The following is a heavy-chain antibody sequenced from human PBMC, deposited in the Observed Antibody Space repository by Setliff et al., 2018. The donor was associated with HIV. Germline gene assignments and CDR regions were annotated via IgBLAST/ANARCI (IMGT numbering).Heavy chain of an antibody. J-gene: IGHJ6*02. Sequence: GASVRLSCAASGFTFSSYWMHWVRQAPGKGLVWVSRINSDGSGTSYADSVKGRFTISRDNAKNTLYLQMNSLRAEDMAVYYCARGHSGYKNGMDVWGQGTTVTVSS. CDR3: ARGHSGYKNGMDV. CDR2: INSDGSGT. V-gene: IGHV3-74*01. CDR1: GFTFSSYW. D-gene: IGHD5-12*01.